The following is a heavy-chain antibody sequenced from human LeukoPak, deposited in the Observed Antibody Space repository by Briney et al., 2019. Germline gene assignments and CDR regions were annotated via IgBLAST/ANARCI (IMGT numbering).Heavy chain of an antibody. CDR1: GGTFSSYA. CDR2: MNPNSGNT. CDR3: ARATYYDFWSGYTPYYYYYYGMDV. J-gene: IGHJ6*02. Sequence: ASVKVSCKASGGTFSSYAINWVRQATGQGLEWMGWMNPNSGNTGYAQKFQGRVTMTRNTSIGTAYMELSSLRSEDTAVYYCARATYYDFWSGYTPYYYYYYGMDVWGQGTTVTVSS. V-gene: IGHV1-8*02. D-gene: IGHD3-3*01.